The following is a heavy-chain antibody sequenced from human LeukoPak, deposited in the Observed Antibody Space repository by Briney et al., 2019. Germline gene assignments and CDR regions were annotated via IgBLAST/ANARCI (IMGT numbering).Heavy chain of an antibody. CDR2: IYYSGST. CDR3: ARHSFSGFGDFDY. J-gene: IGHJ4*02. D-gene: IGHD3-10*01. Sequence: SETLSLTCTVSGGSISSSSYYWGWIRQPPGKGLEWIGSIYYSGSTYYNPSLKSRVTISVDTSKNQFSLKLSSVSAADTAVYYCARHSFSGFGDFDYWGQGTLVTVSS. CDR1: GGSISSSSYY. V-gene: IGHV4-39*01.